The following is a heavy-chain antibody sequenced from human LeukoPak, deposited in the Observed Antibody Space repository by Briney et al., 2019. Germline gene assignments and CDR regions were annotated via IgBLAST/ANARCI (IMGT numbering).Heavy chain of an antibody. CDR2: IYYSGST. Sequence: SETLSLTCTVSGGSISGYYWSWIRQPPGKGLEWIGYIYYSGSTNYNPSLKSRVTISVDTSKNQFSLKLSSVTAADTAVYYCARVWSNGFDYWGQGTLVTVSS. J-gene: IGHJ4*02. CDR3: ARVWSNGFDY. CDR1: GGSISGYY. V-gene: IGHV4-59*01. D-gene: IGHD3-3*01.